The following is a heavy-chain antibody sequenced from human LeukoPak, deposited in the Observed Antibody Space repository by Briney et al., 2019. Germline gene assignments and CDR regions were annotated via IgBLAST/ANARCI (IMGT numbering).Heavy chain of an antibody. CDR1: GFTFSSYS. Sequence: PGGSLRLSCAASGFTFSSYSMNWVRQAPGKGLEWVSYISSSSSTIYYADSVKGRFTISRDNAKNSLYLQMNSLRAEDTAVYYCAKDSVKLRYSSSTDAFDIWGQGTMVTVSS. V-gene: IGHV3-48*01. CDR3: AKDSVKLRYSSSTDAFDI. J-gene: IGHJ3*02. D-gene: IGHD6-13*01. CDR2: ISSSSSTI.